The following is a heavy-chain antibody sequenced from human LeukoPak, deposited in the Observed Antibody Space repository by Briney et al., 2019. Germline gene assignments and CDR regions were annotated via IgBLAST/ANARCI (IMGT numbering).Heavy chain of an antibody. CDR1: GFTFGDYA. CDR3: TTTPPGVYYDSSGYPDY. CDR2: IRSKVYGGTT. Sequence: GGSLRLSCTASGFTFGDYAMSWVRQAPGKGLEWVGFIRSKVYGGTTHYAASVKGRFTISRDDPKSIAYLQLNSLKAEDTGVYYCTTTPPGVYYDSSGYPDYWGQGTLVTVSS. J-gene: IGHJ4*02. D-gene: IGHD3-22*01. V-gene: IGHV3-49*04.